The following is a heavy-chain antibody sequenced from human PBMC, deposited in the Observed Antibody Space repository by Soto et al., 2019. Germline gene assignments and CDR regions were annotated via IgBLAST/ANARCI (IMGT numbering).Heavy chain of an antibody. V-gene: IGHV4-30-4*01. CDR2: IFYSGTT. Sequence: KPSETLSLTCTVSGDSISSADYYWSWIRQTPGKGLEWIGHIFYSGTTYYNPSLKSRLTISVDTSKNHFSLRLTSVTAADTAVYYCARDLWVEPELYYYGMDVWRQGTTVTVSS. CDR3: ARDLWVEPELYYYGMDV. J-gene: IGHJ6*02. D-gene: IGHD1-1*01. CDR1: GDSISSADYY.